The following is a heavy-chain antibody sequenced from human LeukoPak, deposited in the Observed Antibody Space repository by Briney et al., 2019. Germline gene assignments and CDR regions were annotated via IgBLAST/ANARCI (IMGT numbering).Heavy chain of an antibody. V-gene: IGHV1-2*02. CDR3: ARFNVVHEPKSERGGGWFDP. J-gene: IGHJ5*02. CDR2: INPNSGGT. D-gene: IGHD3-16*01. CDR1: GYTFTAYY. Sequence: ASVKVSCKASGYTFTAYYIHWVRQAPGKGLEWMGWINPNSGGTNYAQKFQGRVTMTRDTSISTAYMELSRLRSDDTAVYYCARFNVVHEPKSERGGGWFDPWGQGTLVTVSS.